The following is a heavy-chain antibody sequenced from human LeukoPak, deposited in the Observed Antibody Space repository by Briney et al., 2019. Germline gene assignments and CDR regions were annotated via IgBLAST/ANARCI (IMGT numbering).Heavy chain of an antibody. J-gene: IGHJ5*02. D-gene: IGHD3-22*01. CDR1: GYTFMSYG. CDR2: MNPNSGNT. Sequence: ASVKVSCKAAGYTFMSYGISWVRQATGQGLEWMGWMNPNSGNTGYAQKFQGRVTMTRNTSISTAYMELSSLRSEDTAVYYCARAGYCYDSSGYYRDWFDPWGQGTLVTVSS. CDR3: ARAGYCYDSSGYYRDWFDP. V-gene: IGHV1-8*02.